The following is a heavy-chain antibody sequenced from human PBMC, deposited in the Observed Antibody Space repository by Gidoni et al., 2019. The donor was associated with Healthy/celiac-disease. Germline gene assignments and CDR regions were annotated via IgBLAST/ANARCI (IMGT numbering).Heavy chain of an antibody. J-gene: IGHJ4*02. CDR2: ISWNSGSI. V-gene: IGHV3-9*01. CDR1: GFTFDDYA. CDR3: AKDISWSLSSASDY. D-gene: IGHD3-22*01. Sequence: EVQLVESGGGLVQPGRSLSLSCAASGFTFDDYAMHWVRQAPGKGLEWVSGISWNSGSIGYADSVKGRFTISRDNAKNSLYLQMNSLRAEDTALYYCAKDISWSLSSASDYWGQGTLVTVSS.